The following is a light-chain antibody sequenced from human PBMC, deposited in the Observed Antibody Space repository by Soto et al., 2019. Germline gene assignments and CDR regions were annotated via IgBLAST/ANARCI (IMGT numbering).Light chain of an antibody. CDR3: QQTSALPRT. V-gene: IGKV1-12*01. CDR1: RAISTS. J-gene: IGKJ1*01. CDR2: GAS. Sequence: DIQMTQSPSSVSASVGDRLTITCRASRAISTSLAWYQQTPGKAPKLLLRGASSLHRGVPSRFSGGGAGTEFTLTISSLQPEDFATYYCQQTSALPRTFGQGTKVYVK.